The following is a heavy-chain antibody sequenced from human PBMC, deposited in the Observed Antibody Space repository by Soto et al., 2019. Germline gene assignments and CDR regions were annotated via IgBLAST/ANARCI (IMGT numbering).Heavy chain of an antibody. D-gene: IGHD6-19*01. CDR2: IKQDGSEK. Sequence: EVQLVESGGGLVQPGGSLRLSCAASGFTLSSSWMSWVRQAPGKGLEWVANIKQDGSEKYYVDSVKGRFTISRENAKNSLYLQMSSMRAEDTAVFYCAGSIAVAGTDAFDIWGKGTMVTASS. V-gene: IGHV3-7*01. CDR1: GFTLSSSW. CDR3: AGSIAVAGTDAFDI. J-gene: IGHJ3*02.